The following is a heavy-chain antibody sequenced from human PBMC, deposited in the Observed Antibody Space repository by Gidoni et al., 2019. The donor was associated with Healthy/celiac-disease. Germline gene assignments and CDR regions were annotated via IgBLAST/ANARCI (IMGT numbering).Heavy chain of an antibody. CDR1: VGSFSGYY. CDR2: INHSGST. J-gene: IGHJ4*02. D-gene: IGHD3-16*02. CDR3: HGGSYPPGDY. Sequence: VQLQQRGAGLLKPSETLSLPCAVYVGSFSGYYWSWSRQPPGKGLEWIGEINHSGSTNYNPSLKSRVTISVDTSKNQFSLKLSSVTAADKAVYYCHGGSYPPGDYWGQGTLVTVSS. V-gene: IGHV4-34*01.